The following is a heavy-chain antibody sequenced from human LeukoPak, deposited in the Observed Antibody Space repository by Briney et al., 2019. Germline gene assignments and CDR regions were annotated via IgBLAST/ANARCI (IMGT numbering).Heavy chain of an antibody. J-gene: IGHJ4*02. CDR2: ISGSGGST. D-gene: IGHD6-19*01. V-gene: IGHV3-23*01. CDR1: GFTFSSYS. Sequence: GGSLRLSCAASGFTFSSYSMNWVRQAPGKGLEWVSAISGSGGSTYYADSVKGRFTISRDNSKNTLYLQMNSLRAEDTAVYYCAKHAKQWLVPMDYWGQGTLVTVSS. CDR3: AKHAKQWLVPMDY.